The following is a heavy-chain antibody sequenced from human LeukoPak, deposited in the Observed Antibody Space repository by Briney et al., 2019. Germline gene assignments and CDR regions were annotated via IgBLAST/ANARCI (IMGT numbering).Heavy chain of an antibody. CDR3: ARARYDSTHDY. CDR2: IYYSGST. Sequence: SETLSLTCTVSGGSISSYYWSWIRQPPGKGLEWIGYIYYSGSTNYNPSLKSRVTISVNTSKNQFSLKLSSVTAADTAVYYCARARYDSTHDYWGQGTLVTVSS. CDR1: GGSISSYY. D-gene: IGHD3-22*01. J-gene: IGHJ4*02. V-gene: IGHV4-59*08.